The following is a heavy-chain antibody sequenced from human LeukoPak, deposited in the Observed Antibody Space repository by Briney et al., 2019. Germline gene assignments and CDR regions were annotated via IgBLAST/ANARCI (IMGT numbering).Heavy chain of an antibody. CDR1: GDSFTSYW. CDR3: ARLIMITFGGVIADNWFDP. D-gene: IGHD3-16*02. J-gene: IGHJ5*02. Sequence: GESLRISCKGSGDSFTSYWIGWVRQMPGKGLEWMGIIYPGDSDTRYSPSFQGQVTISADKSISTAYLQWSSLKASDTAMYYCARLIMITFGGVIADNWFDPWGQGTLVTVSS. CDR2: IYPGDSDT. V-gene: IGHV5-51*01.